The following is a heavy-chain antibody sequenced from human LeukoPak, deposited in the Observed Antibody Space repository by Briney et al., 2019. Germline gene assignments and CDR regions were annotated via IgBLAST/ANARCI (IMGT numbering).Heavy chain of an antibody. V-gene: IGHV4-34*01. D-gene: IGHD3-22*01. CDR1: GGSFSGYY. Sequence: SETLSLTCAVYGGSFSGYYWSWVRQPPGKGLEWIGEINHSGSTNYNPSLKSRVTISVDTSKNQLSLKLSSVTAADTAVYYCARGRDSSGYYHFDYWGQGTLVTVSS. CDR2: INHSGST. CDR3: ARGRDSSGYYHFDY. J-gene: IGHJ4*02.